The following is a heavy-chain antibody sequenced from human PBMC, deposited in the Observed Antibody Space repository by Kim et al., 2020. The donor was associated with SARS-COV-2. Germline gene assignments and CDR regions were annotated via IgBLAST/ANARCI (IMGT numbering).Heavy chain of an antibody. V-gene: IGHV1-18*04. CDR1: GYTFTSYG. J-gene: IGHJ5*02. Sequence: ASVNVSCKASGYTFTSYGISWVRQAPGQGLEWMGWISAYNGNTNYAQKLQGRVTMTTDTSTSTAYMELRSLRSDDTAVYYCARDSLLDLGRAWFDPWGQGTLVTVSS. CDR3: ARDSLLDLGRAWFDP. CDR2: ISAYNGNT. D-gene: IGHD3-3*01.